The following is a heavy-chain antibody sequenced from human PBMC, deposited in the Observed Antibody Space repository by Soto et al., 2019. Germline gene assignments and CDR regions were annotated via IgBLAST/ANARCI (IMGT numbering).Heavy chain of an antibody. D-gene: IGHD3-10*01. J-gene: IGHJ5*02. Sequence: ASETLSLTCTVSGGSISSSSYYWGWIRQPPGKGLEWIGSIYYSGSTYYNPSLKSRVTISVDTSKNQFSLKLSSVTAADTAVYYCARPLTMVRWGNWFDPWGQGTLVTVSS. CDR1: GGSISSSSYY. CDR3: ARPLTMVRWGNWFDP. CDR2: IYYSGST. V-gene: IGHV4-39*01.